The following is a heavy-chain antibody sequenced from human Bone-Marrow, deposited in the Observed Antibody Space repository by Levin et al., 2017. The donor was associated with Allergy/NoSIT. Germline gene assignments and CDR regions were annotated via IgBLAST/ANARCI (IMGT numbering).Heavy chain of an antibody. CDR3: ARDFRGWWYFDL. CDR2: ITSSSSYI. J-gene: IGHJ2*01. Sequence: PGGSLRLSCGGSGFTFSSYSMNWVRQAPGKGLEWVSSITSSSSYIYYVDSVKGRFTISRDNAKNSVYLQMNSLRAEDTATYYCARDFRGWWYFDLWGRGTLVAVSS. V-gene: IGHV3-21*06. D-gene: IGHD6-19*01. CDR1: GFTFSSYS.